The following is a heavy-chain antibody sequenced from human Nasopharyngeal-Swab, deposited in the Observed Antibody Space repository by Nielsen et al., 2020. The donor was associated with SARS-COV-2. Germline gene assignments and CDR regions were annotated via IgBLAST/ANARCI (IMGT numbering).Heavy chain of an antibody. J-gene: IGHJ4*02. CDR2: IKQDGSEK. Sequence: VRQAPGKGLEWVANIKQDGSEKYYVDSVKGRFTISRDNAKNSLYLQVNSLRAEDTAVYYCARNGTAYYDFWSGYYYYFDYWGQGTLVTVSS. D-gene: IGHD3-3*01. CDR3: ARNGTAYYDFWSGYYYYFDY. V-gene: IGHV3-7*01.